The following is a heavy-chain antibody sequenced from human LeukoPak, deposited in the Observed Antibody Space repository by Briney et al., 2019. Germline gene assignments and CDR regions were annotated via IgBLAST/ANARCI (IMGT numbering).Heavy chain of an antibody. J-gene: IGHJ5*02. Sequence: GASVKVSRKASGYTFTGYYMHWVRQAPGQGLEWMGWINPNSGGTNYAQKFQGRVTMTRDTSISTAYMELSRLRSDDTAVYYCARVATVTTRAWFDPWGQGTLVTVSS. V-gene: IGHV1-2*02. CDR3: ARVATVTTRAWFDP. D-gene: IGHD4-17*01. CDR2: INPNSGGT. CDR1: GYTFTGYY.